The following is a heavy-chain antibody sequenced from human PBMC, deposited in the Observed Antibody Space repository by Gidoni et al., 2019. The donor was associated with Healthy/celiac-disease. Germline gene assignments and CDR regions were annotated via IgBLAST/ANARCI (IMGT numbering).Heavy chain of an antibody. CDR3: ARGGDSSVYYLYYFDY. J-gene: IGHJ4*02. CDR1: EFTVSSNS. D-gene: IGHD3-22*01. CDR2: IYSGGST. Sequence: EGQLVESGGGLIQPGGSLRLSCAASEFTVSSNSMSWVRQAPGKGLEWVSVIYSGGSTYYADSVKGRFTISSDNSKNTLYLQMNSLRAEETAVYYCARGGDSSVYYLYYFDYWGQGTLVTVSS. V-gene: IGHV3-53*01.